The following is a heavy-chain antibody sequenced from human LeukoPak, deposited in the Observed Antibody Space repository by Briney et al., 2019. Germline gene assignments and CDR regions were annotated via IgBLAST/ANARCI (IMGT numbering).Heavy chain of an antibody. J-gene: IGHJ4*02. Sequence: SETLSLTCAVYGGSLSGYYWSWIRQPPGKGLEWIGEINHSGSTNYNPSLKSRVTISVDTSKNQFSLDLTSVTAADTAVYYCARGKVEYSSSSPGGYFDYWGQGTLVTVSS. CDR2: INHSGST. CDR1: GGSLSGYY. D-gene: IGHD6-6*01. CDR3: ARGKVEYSSSSPGGYFDY. V-gene: IGHV4-34*01.